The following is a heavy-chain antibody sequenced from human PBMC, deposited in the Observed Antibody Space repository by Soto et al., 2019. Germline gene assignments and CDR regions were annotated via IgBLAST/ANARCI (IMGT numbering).Heavy chain of an antibody. J-gene: IGHJ4*02. V-gene: IGHV1-18*01. CDR3: ARDFTGPMVATVFDY. CDR1: GYTFTSYG. D-gene: IGHD5-12*01. CDR2: ISAYNGNT. Sequence: ASVTVSCTASGYTFTSYGISWVRQAPGQGLEWMGWISAYNGNTNYAQKFQGRVTITADKSTSTAYMELSSLRSEDTAVYYCARDFTGPMVATVFDYWGQGTLVTVSS.